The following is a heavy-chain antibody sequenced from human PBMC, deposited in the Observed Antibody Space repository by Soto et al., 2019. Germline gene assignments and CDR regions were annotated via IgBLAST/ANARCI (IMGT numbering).Heavy chain of an antibody. CDR2: INHSGST. CDR3: ARLGVTNWFDP. J-gene: IGHJ5*02. Sequence: ASETLSLTCAVYGGSFSGYYWSWIRQPPGKGLEWIGEINHSGSTNYNPSLKSRVTISVDTSKNQFSLKLTSVTAADTAVYYCARLGVTNWFDPWGQGTLVTVSS. D-gene: IGHD3-3*01. CDR1: GGSFSGYY. V-gene: IGHV4-34*01.